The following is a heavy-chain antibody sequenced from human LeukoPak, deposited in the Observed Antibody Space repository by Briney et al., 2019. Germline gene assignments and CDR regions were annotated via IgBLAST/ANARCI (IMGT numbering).Heavy chain of an antibody. CDR2: IYYSGIT. V-gene: IGHV4-39*07. CDR3: AKSGPAAGRPDAFDI. D-gene: IGHD2-2*01. J-gene: IGHJ3*02. CDR1: GLSVTTRSFH. Sequence: SDTLPLTCTLSGLSVTTRSFHWPWIPQPPGKALEGIGTIYYSGITYYHSSLKSRVTISVDTSKNQFSLRLNSVTAADTAVYFCAKSGPAAGRPDAFDIWGQGTMVTVSS.